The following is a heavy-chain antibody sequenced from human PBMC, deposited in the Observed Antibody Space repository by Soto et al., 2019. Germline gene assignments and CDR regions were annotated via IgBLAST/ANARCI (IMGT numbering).Heavy chain of an antibody. CDR1: GFTFSSYS. CDR2: ISGSSSNI. Sequence: GGSLRLSCAASGFTFSSYSMNWVRQAPGKGLEWVSSISGSSSNIYYADSVKGRFTISRDNSKNTLYLQMNSLRAEDTAVYYCAKDRDKWLDPFDYWGQGTLVTVSS. CDR3: AKDRDKWLDPFDY. D-gene: IGHD6-19*01. J-gene: IGHJ4*02. V-gene: IGHV3-23*01.